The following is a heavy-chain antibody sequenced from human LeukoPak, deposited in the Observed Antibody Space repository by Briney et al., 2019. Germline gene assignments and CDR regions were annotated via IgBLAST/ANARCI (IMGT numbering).Heavy chain of an antibody. CDR3: GREVPNNSGPHFDY. J-gene: IGHJ4*02. Sequence: SETLSLTCTVSGDSISSGNYYWGWIRQPPGKGLEWIGSIYYTGSTYQNPSHKSRATISVDTSKNQFSLKVTSMTAADTAVYYCGREVPNNSGPHFDYWGQGTLVTVSS. CDR1: GDSISSGNYY. CDR2: IYYTGST. V-gene: IGHV4-39*07. D-gene: IGHD4-23*01.